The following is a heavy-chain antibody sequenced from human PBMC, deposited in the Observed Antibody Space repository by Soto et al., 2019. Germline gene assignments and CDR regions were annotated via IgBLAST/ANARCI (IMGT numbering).Heavy chain of an antibody. Sequence: EASVKVSCKASGGTFSSYTISWVRQAPGQGLEWMGRIIPILGIANYAQKFQGRVTITADKSTSTAYMELSSLGSEDTAVYYCARDEYCSSTSCYAWDYYYYYGMDVWGQATTVTVSS. J-gene: IGHJ6*02. CDR1: GGTFSSYT. CDR3: ARDEYCSSTSCYAWDYYYYYGMDV. CDR2: IIPILGIA. V-gene: IGHV1-69*04. D-gene: IGHD2-2*01.